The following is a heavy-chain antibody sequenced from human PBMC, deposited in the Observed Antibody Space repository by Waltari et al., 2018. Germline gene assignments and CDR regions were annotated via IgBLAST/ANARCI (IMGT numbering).Heavy chain of an antibody. Sequence: QVQLQESGPGLVKPSQTLSLTCTVSGGSISSGSYYWSWNRQPAGKGLEVIVRIYTSGSTNYNPSLKSRVTISVDTSKNQFSLKLSSVTAADTAVYYCARGSWIVVVDYWGQGTLVTVSS. D-gene: IGHD3-22*01. CDR3: ARGSWIVVVDY. CDR1: GGSISSGSYY. CDR2: IYTSGST. J-gene: IGHJ4*02. V-gene: IGHV4-61*02.